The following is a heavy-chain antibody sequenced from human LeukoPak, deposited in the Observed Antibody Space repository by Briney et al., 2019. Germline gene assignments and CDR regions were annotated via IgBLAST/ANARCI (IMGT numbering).Heavy chain of an antibody. J-gene: IGHJ4*02. D-gene: IGHD6-19*01. V-gene: IGHV3-48*04. CDR2: ISSSSTTI. Sequence: PGGSLRLSCAASGFTFSSYSMNWVRQAPGKGLEWVSYISSSSTTIYHADSVKDRFTISRDNASTSLHLQINSLRAEDTAVYYCVRHNSDHGIDWGQGTLVTVSS. CDR1: GFTFSSYS. CDR3: VRHNSDHGID.